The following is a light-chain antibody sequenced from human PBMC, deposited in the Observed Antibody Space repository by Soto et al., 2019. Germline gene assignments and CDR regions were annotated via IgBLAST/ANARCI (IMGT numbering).Light chain of an antibody. Sequence: QSVLTQPPSVSGAPGQRVTISCTGSSSNIGAGYDVHWYQQLPGTAPKLLIYGNSNRPSGVPDRFSGSKSGTSASLAITGLQADDEADYYCQSYDSSLSGYVFGTGTKRPVL. V-gene: IGLV1-40*01. J-gene: IGLJ1*01. CDR2: GNS. CDR1: SSNIGAGYD. CDR3: QSYDSSLSGYV.